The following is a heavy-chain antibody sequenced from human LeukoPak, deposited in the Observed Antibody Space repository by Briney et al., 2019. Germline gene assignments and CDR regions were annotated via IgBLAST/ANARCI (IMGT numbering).Heavy chain of an antibody. CDR2: IYSGGST. D-gene: IGHD5-12*01. V-gene: IGHV3-66*02. CDR1: GFTVSSNY. J-gene: IGHJ4*02. Sequence: GGSLRLSCAASGFTVSSNYMNSVRQAPGKGLEWASVIYSGGSTYYADSVKGRFTISRDNSKNTLYLQMNSLRPEDTAVYYCARDRGSYAWDYWGQGTLVTVSS. CDR3: ARDRGSYAWDY.